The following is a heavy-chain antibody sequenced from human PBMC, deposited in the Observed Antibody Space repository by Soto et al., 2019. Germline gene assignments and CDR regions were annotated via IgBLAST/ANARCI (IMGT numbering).Heavy chain of an antibody. CDR1: GFSLTTHGVG. CDR2: VYWEDDK. Sequence: QITLKESGPTLVKPTETLTLTCTFSGFSLTTHGVGVGWLRQSPGKALEWLALVYWEDDKRYNPSLRRRLTITKDTARNQDVLRLIHMGTVDTATYFCGRRVPLTTGAVDFWGQGALVTVSS. V-gene: IGHV2-5*02. J-gene: IGHJ4*02. CDR3: GRRVPLTTGAVDF. D-gene: IGHD4-17*01.